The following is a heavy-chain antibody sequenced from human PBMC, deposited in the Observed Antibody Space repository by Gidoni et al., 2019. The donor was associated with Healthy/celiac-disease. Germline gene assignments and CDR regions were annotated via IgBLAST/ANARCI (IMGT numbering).Heavy chain of an antibody. CDR2: ISSSSSYI. J-gene: IGHJ5*02. D-gene: IGHD4-17*01. CDR1: GFTFSSYS. CDR3: ARAGLYGDSLLNLPDWFDP. V-gene: IGHV3-21*01. Sequence: EVQLVESGGGLVKPGGSLRLSCAASGFTFSSYSMNWVRQAPGKGLAWVSSISSSSSYIYYADSVKGRFTISRDNAKNSLYLQMNSLRAEDTAVYYCARAGLYGDSLLNLPDWFDPWGQGTLVTVSS.